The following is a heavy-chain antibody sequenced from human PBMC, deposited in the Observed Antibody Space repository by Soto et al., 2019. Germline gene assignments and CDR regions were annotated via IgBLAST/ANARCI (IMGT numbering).Heavy chain of an antibody. V-gene: IGHV4-4*02. J-gene: IGHJ5*02. CDR1: GTSISSTFW. CDR2: IYHSGST. Sequence: QVRLRESGPGMVRPSGTLSLTCAVSGTSISSTFWWTWVRQPPGKGLEWIGEIYHSGSTKYNPSLKSRVTISVDKSNNQFSLELRAVTAADTAVYYCATLPPRIVVVKTEIPTWGQGTLVTVSS. D-gene: IGHD2-15*01. CDR3: ATLPPRIVVVKTEIPT.